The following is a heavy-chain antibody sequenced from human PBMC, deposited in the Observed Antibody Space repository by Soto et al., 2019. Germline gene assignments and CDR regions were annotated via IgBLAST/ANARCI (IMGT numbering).Heavy chain of an antibody. V-gene: IGHV4-31*03. CDR2: INYRGTT. Sequence: QVHLQESGPGLVKPSQTLSLTCTVSGGSINSDGYYWSWIRQHPEKGLEWIGYINYRGTTYYNPSLESRLTISVDTSENQFSLALTSVIAADTALYYCARESYSVGRAFDIWGHGTLVTVSS. CDR1: GGSINSDGYY. D-gene: IGHD5-18*01. J-gene: IGHJ4*01. CDR3: ARESYSVGRAFDI.